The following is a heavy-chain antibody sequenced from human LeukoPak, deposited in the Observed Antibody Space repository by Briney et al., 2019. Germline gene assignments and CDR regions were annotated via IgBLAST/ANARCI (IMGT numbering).Heavy chain of an antibody. CDR1: GYSISSGYY. J-gene: IGHJ5*02. V-gene: IGHV4-38-2*02. Sequence: PSETLSLTCTVSGYSISSGYYWGWIRQPPGKGLEWIGSIYHSGSTYYNPSLKSRVTMSVDTSKNQFSLKLSSVTAADTAVYYCARDDSGYYDILTGYYTGGWFDPWGQGTLVTVSS. D-gene: IGHD3-9*01. CDR3: ARDDSGYYDILTGYYTGGWFDP. CDR2: IYHSGST.